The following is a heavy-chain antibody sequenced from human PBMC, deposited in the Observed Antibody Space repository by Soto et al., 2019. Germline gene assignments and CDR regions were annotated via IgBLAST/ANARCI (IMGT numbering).Heavy chain of an antibody. CDR2: ISYDGSNK. V-gene: IGHV3-30*18. CDR3: AKVFIIGYYDYVWGSYPPLVDY. CDR1: GFTFSSYG. Sequence: GGSLRLSCAASGFTFSSYGMHWVRQAPGKGLEWVAVISYDGSNKYYADSVKGRFTISRDNSKNTLYLQMNSLRAEDTAEYYSAKVFIIGYYDYVWGSYPPLVDYWGQGTLVTVSS. J-gene: IGHJ4*02. D-gene: IGHD3-16*02.